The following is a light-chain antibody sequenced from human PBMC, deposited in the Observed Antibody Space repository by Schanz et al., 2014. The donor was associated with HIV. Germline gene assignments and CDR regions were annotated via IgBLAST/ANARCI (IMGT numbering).Light chain of an antibody. CDR3: LQYHAYPWT. V-gene: IGKV3-15*01. Sequence: EIVMTQSPATLSVSPGERATLSCRASQSVSSNLAWYQQKFGQAPRLLIYAASTRATDIPARFSGSGSGTEFTLTISSLQPEDYATYYCLQYHAYPWTFGQGTNV. CDR2: AAS. J-gene: IGKJ1*01. CDR1: QSVSSN.